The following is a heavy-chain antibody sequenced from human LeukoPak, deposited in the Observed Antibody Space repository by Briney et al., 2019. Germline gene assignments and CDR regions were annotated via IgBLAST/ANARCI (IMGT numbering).Heavy chain of an antibody. CDR3: AKGMIVVVTEYYFDY. Sequence: PGGSLRLSCAASGFTFSSYAMSWVRQAPGKGLEWVSAISGSGGSTYYADSVKGRFTISRDNSKNTLYLQMNSLRAEDTAVYYCAKGMIVVVTEYYFDYWGQGTLVTVSS. D-gene: IGHD3-22*01. J-gene: IGHJ4*02. CDR2: ISGSGGST. V-gene: IGHV3-23*01. CDR1: GFTFSSYA.